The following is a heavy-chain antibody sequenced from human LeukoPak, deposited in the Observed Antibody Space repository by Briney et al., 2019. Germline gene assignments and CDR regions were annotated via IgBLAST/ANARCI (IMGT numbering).Heavy chain of an antibody. CDR2: ISGSGSST. CDR3: AKAAYGGSRAGFDY. Sequence: PGGSLRLSCAASGFTFSSYAMSWVRQAPGKGLEWVSAISGSGSSTYYADSVKGRFTISRDNSKNTLYLQMSSLRAEDTAVYYCAKAAYGGSRAGFDYWGQGTLVTVSS. V-gene: IGHV3-23*01. J-gene: IGHJ4*02. D-gene: IGHD1-26*01. CDR1: GFTFSSYA.